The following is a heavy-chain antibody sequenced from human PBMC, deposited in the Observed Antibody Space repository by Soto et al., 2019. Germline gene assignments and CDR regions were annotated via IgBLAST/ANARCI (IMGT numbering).Heavy chain of an antibody. CDR2: IHYSGSI. J-gene: IGHJ6*02. D-gene: IGHD2-21*02. Sequence: SETLSLTCTVSGGSISSYYWSWIRQPPGKGMEWIGYIHYSGSILYNPSLKSRVTISVDTSKNQFSLHLTSVTAADTAVYFCAREDDGGDSLDVWGQGTTVTVSS. CDR3: AREDDGGDSLDV. CDR1: GGSISSYY. V-gene: IGHV4-59*12.